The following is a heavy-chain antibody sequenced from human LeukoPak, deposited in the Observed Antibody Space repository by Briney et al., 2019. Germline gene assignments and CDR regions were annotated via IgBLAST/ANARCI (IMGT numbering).Heavy chain of an antibody. V-gene: IGHV3-23*01. CDR2: ISGSGGST. D-gene: IGHD2-2*01. Sequence: GGSLRLSCAASGFTFSSYAMSWVRQAPGKGLEWVSAISGSGGSTCYADSVKGRFTISRDNSKNTLYLQMNSLRAEDTAVYYCAKDLGYTSCLDYWGQGTLVTVSS. J-gene: IGHJ4*02. CDR3: AKDLGYTSCLDY. CDR1: GFTFSSYA.